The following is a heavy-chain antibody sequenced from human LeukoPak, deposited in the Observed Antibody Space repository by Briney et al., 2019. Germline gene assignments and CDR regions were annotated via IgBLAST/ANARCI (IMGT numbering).Heavy chain of an antibody. CDR2: IRYDGSNK. D-gene: IGHD2-2*01. Sequence: GGSLRLSCASSGFTFSSYGMHWVRQAPGKGLEWMAFIRYDGSNKYYADSVKSRFTISRDNSKNTLYLQMNSLRAEDTAVYYCAKDSDIVVVPALDWGQGTLVTVSS. CDR1: GFTFSSYG. J-gene: IGHJ4*02. V-gene: IGHV3-30*02. CDR3: AKDSDIVVVPALD.